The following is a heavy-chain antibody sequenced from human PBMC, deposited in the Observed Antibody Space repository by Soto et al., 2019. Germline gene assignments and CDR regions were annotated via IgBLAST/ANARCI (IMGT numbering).Heavy chain of an antibody. Sequence: GGSLRLSCAASGFTFSSYAMSWVRQAPGKGLEWVSAISGSGGSTYYADSVKGRFTISRDNSKNTLYLQMNSLRAEDTAVYDCAKLPVGVSGLDDAFDIWGQGTMVTVSS. D-gene: IGHD3-10*01. V-gene: IGHV3-23*01. CDR1: GFTFSSYA. CDR3: AKLPVGVSGLDDAFDI. J-gene: IGHJ3*02. CDR2: ISGSGGST.